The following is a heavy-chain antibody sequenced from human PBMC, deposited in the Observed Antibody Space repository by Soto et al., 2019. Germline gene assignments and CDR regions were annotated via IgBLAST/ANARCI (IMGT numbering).Heavy chain of an antibody. CDR1: GFTFSSYG. CDR2: ISYDGRKK. D-gene: IGHD2-15*01. J-gene: IGHJ6*02. Sequence: QVQLVESGGGVVQPGRSLRLSCVVSGFTFSSYGMHWVRQAPGKGLEWVAVISYDGRKKYYADSVKGRFTISRDNSKNTLYLQMNNLRAEDTAVYYCAKDEVLVEVVARDYYGMDVWGQGTKVTVSS. CDR3: AKDEVLVEVVARDYYGMDV. V-gene: IGHV3-30*18.